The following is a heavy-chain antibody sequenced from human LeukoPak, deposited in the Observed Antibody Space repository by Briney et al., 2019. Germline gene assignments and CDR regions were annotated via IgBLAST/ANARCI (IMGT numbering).Heavy chain of an antibody. V-gene: IGHV4-61*02. CDR2: IYTSGST. CDR1: GGSISSGSYY. J-gene: IGHJ5*02. CDR3: ARAVSFVGTRYFDWPIPSGWFDP. Sequence: PSQTLSLTCTVSGGSISSGSYYWSWIRQPAGKGLEWIGRIYTSGSTNYNPSLKSRVTISVDTSKNQFSLKLSSVTAADTAVYYCARAVSFVGTRYFDWPIPSGWFDPWGQGTLVTVSS. D-gene: IGHD3-9*01.